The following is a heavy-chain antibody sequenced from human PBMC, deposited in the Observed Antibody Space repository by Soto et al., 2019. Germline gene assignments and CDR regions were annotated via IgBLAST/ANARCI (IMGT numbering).Heavy chain of an antibody. V-gene: IGHV3-7*04. J-gene: IGHJ4*02. Sequence: GPLRLSCAASGFTFSTYCIFWVRQAPGKGLEWVATIKQDGSEKLYVDSVKGRFTISRDNAKNSLHLQMNSLRVEDTAVYFCAGAPGWLIENWGQGTLVTVSS. CDR2: IKQDGSEK. CDR1: GFTFSTYC. CDR3: AGAPGWLIEN. D-gene: IGHD5-12*01.